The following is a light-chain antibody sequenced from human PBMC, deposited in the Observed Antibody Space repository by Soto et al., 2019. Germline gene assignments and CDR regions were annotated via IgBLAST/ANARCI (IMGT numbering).Light chain of an antibody. CDR2: GAS. CDR1: QTISKY. Sequence: DIQMTQSPSSLSASVGDRVTITCRASQTISKYLNWYQQRPGKAPKLLISGASTLESGVTSRFSGSGSGTVFTLTINSLQSEDSATYYCQQSHRTPWTFGQGTKVEIK. V-gene: IGKV1-39*01. CDR3: QQSHRTPWT. J-gene: IGKJ1*01.